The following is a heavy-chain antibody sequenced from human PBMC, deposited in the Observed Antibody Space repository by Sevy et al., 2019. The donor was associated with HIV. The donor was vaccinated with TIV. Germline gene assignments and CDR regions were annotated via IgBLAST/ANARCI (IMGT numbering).Heavy chain of an antibody. CDR2: ISGSGGST. CDR3: ARYHYYDSSGYYMMDV. CDR1: GFTFSSYA. J-gene: IGHJ6*04. V-gene: IGHV3-23*01. D-gene: IGHD3-22*01. Sequence: GGSLRLSCAASGFTFSSYAMSWVRQAPGKGLEWVSAISGSGGSTYYADSVKGRFTISRDNSKNTLYLQMNSLRVEDTAVYYCARYHYYDSSGYYMMDVWGKGTTVTVSS.